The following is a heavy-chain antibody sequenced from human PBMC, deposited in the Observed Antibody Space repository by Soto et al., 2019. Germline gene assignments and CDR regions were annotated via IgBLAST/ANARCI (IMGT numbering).Heavy chain of an antibody. CDR3: ARGGDYYGRDV. J-gene: IGHJ6*02. V-gene: IGHV1-69*02. CDR2: IMPILGIA. D-gene: IGHD3-10*01. Sequence: QVQLVQSGVEVKKPGSSVKVSCKASGGTFSSYTISWVRQAPGQGLEWMGRIMPILGIAHYAQKFQGRVTITADKSTSTAYMELSSLRSEDTAVYYCARGGDYYGRDVWGQGTTVTVSS. CDR1: GGTFSSYT.